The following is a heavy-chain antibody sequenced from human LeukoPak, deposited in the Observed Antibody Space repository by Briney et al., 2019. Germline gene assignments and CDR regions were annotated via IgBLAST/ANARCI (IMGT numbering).Heavy chain of an antibody. D-gene: IGHD3-10*01. V-gene: IGHV1-24*01. Sequence: ASVNVSCKVSGYTLTELSMHWVRQAPGKGCEWMGCFDPEDGETIYAQKFQGRVAMTEDTSTDTAYMELSSLRSEDTAVYYCATDFPPEVRGVTNFAYWGQGPLVTVSS. J-gene: IGHJ4*02. CDR1: GYTLTELS. CDR3: ATDFPPEVRGVTNFAY. CDR2: FDPEDGET.